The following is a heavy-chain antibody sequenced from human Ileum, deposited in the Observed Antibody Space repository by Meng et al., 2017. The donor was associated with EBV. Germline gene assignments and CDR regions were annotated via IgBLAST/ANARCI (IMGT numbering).Heavy chain of an antibody. CDR1: GYTFSRYS. CDR2: INTDTGKP. V-gene: IGHV7-4-1*02. J-gene: IGHJ5*02. CDR3: ARDRGSSGWSNWFDP. D-gene: IGHD6-13*01. Sequence: QVQLVQSGSELKKPGXSVKVSXEASGYTFSRYSMHWVRQAPGQGLEWMGWINTDTGKPTYAQGFTGRFVFSLDTSVRTAYLQISSLKAEDTAVYYRARDRGSSGWSNWFDPWGQGTLVTVSS.